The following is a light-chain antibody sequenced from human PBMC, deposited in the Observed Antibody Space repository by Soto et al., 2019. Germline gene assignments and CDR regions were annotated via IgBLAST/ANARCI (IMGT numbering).Light chain of an antibody. CDR1: SSNIGNNY. CDR2: DNN. CDR3: GTGDSNLRAVV. J-gene: IGLJ2*01. V-gene: IGLV1-51*01. Sequence: QSVLTQPPSVSAAPGQKVTISCSGSSSNIGNNYVSWYQQLPGTAPKLLIYDNNKRPSGIPDRFSGSKSGTSATLGITGLQTGEEADYYCGTGDSNLRAVVFGGGTKLT.